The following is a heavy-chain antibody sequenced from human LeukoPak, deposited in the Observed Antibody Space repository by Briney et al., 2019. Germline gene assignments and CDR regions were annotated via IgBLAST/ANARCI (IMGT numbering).Heavy chain of an antibody. V-gene: IGHV4-59*01. J-gene: IGHJ2*01. Sequence: SETLSLTCTVSGGSISSCYWSWIRQPPGKGLEWIGYIYYSGSTNYNPSLKSRVTISVDTSKNQFSLKLSSVTAADTAVYYCARDLKIPGYSSGWYRPRPYWYSDLWGRGTLVTVSS. CDR1: GGSISSCY. CDR3: ARDLKIPGYSSGWYRPRPYWYSDL. D-gene: IGHD6-19*01. CDR2: IYYSGST.